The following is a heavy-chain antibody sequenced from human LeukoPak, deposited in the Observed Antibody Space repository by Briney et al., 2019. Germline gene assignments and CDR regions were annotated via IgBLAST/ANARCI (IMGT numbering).Heavy chain of an antibody. J-gene: IGHJ4*02. CDR1: GYTFTGYY. CDR3: ARVIAGAGTMHY. V-gene: IGHV1-2*02. CDR2: INPNSGGT. Sequence: ASVKVSCKASGYTFTGYYMHWVRQAPGQGLEWMGWINPNSGGTNYAQKFQGRVTMTRDTSISTAYMELSRLRSDDTAVYYCARVIAGAGTMHYWGQGTLVTVSS. D-gene: IGHD6-19*01.